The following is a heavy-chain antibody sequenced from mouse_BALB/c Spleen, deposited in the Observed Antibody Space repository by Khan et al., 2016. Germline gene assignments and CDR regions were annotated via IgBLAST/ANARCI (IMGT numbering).Heavy chain of an antibody. Sequence: QVQLKESGPGLVAPSQSLSITCTVSGFSLSRYSVHWVRQPPGKGLEWLGTIWGGGSSDYNPALKSRLSISKDKSKSQAFLKVNSLQTDDQAMDYCTRNDGDYVAMDYWGHGTSVTVSS. D-gene: IGHD2-13*01. CDR1: GFSLSRYS. CDR2: IWGGGSS. V-gene: IGHV2-6-4*01. CDR3: TRNDGDYVAMDY. J-gene: IGHJ4*01.